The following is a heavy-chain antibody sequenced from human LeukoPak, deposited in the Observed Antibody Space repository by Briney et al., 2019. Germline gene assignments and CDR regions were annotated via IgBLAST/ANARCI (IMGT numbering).Heavy chain of an antibody. CDR3: AGDQYGMEV. CDR2: IYYSGTT. J-gene: IGHJ6*02. Sequence: TSETLSLTCTVSGGSINSFFCNWIQQPPGKGLEWIGYIYYSGTTNYNPSLESRVTISVDTSKNQFSLKLSSVTAADTAVYFCAGDQYGMEVWGQGTTVTVSS. V-gene: IGHV4-59*12. CDR1: GGSINSFF.